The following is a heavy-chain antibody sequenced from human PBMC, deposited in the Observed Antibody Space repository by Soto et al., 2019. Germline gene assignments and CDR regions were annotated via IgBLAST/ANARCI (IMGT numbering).Heavy chain of an antibody. CDR1: GFTFSSDA. CDR3: ATSPQGYGGIHPSDY. Sequence: EVQLLESGGGLVQPGGSLRLSCAASGFTFSSDAMSWVRQAPGKGQAWVSAIGGSGGSKYYADSVKGRFTISSDNSKNTLYLQMNSLRAEDTAVYSCATSPQGYGGIHPSDYWGQGNLVTVSS. V-gene: IGHV3-23*01. D-gene: IGHD4-17*01. J-gene: IGHJ4*02. CDR2: IGGSGGSK.